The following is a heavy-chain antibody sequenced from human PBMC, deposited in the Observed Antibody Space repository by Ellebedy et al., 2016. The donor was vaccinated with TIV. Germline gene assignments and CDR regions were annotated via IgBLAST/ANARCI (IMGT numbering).Heavy chain of an antibody. CDR1: GLTFSDHY. D-gene: IGHD1-26*01. J-gene: IGHJ4*02. V-gene: IGHV3-72*01. Sequence: GESLKIPCVASGLTFSDHYMDWVRQAPGKGLEWLGRIGNKPNTFTTQYAASVKGRFTISRDDSKNSLYLQMNTLKTEDTAIYYCARIGYSAAEFDFWGQGTLVTVSS. CDR3: ARIGYSAAEFDF. CDR2: IGNKPNTFTT.